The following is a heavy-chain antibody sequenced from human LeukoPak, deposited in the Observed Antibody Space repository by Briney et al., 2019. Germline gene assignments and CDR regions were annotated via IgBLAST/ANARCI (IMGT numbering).Heavy chain of an antibody. CDR1: GFAFSSYA. D-gene: IGHD5-18*01. Sequence: PGGSLRLSCAASGFAFSSYAMHWVRQAPGKGLEWVAVISYDGSNKYYADSVKGRFTISRDNSKNTLYLQMNSLRAEDTAVYYCARVGRDSGYSYGHVIDYWGQGTLVTVSS. J-gene: IGHJ4*02. CDR3: ARVGRDSGYSYGHVIDY. CDR2: ISYDGSNK. V-gene: IGHV3-30-3*01.